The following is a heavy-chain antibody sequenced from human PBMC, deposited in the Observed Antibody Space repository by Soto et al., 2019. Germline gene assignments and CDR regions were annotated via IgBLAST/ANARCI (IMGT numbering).Heavy chain of an antibody. CDR1: GGTFSSYA. V-gene: IGHV1-69*01. D-gene: IGHD6-13*01. J-gene: IGHJ6*02. Sequence: QVQLVQSGAEVKKPGSSVKVSCKASGGTFSSYAISWVRQAPGQGLEWMGGIIPIFGTANYAQKFQGRVTITADESTSTAYMELSSLRSEDTAVYYCARDLVVYLKIAAAGLSRPRYGMDVWGQGTTVTVSS. CDR2: IIPIFGTA. CDR3: ARDLVVYLKIAAAGLSRPRYGMDV.